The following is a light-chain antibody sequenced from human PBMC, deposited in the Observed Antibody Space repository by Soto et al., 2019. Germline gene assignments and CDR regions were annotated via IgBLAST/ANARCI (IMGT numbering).Light chain of an antibody. J-gene: IGKJ1*01. CDR1: QSINSNY. Sequence: EIVLTQSPGSLSLSPGERATLSCRASQSINSNYLAWYRQKTGQAPRLLIYGASRRATDIPDRFSGSVSGTDFTLTISRLEPEDFAVYYCQQYGSLPRTFGQGTKVEI. CDR2: GAS. V-gene: IGKV3-20*01. CDR3: QQYGSLPRT.